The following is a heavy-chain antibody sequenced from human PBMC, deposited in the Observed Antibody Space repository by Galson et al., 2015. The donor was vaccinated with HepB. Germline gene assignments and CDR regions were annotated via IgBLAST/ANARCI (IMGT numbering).Heavy chain of an antibody. CDR2: TYYRSKWYN. D-gene: IGHD3-22*01. CDR3: AREAYYYDSRVFDY. Sequence: CAIPGDSVSSNSAAWNWISQSPSRGLEWLGRTYYRSKWYNDYAVSVKSRITVNPDTSKNQFSLQLNSVTPEYTAVDWCAREAYYYDSRVFDYWGQGTLVTVSS. CDR1: GDSVSSNSAA. V-gene: IGHV6-1*01. J-gene: IGHJ4*02.